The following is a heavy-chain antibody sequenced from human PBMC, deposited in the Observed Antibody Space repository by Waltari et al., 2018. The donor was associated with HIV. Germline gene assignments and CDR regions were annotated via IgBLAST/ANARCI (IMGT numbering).Heavy chain of an antibody. CDR2: INPNSGGT. V-gene: IGHV1-2*02. CDR1: GYTFTGYY. J-gene: IGHJ3*02. CDR3: ARASGGADAFDI. D-gene: IGHD3-16*01. Sequence: QVQLVQSGAEVKKPGASVKVSCKASGYTFTGYYMHWVRQAPGQGLEWRGGINPNSGGTNDAQKCEGRVTMTRDTSISAAYMELSRLRSDDTAVYYCARASGGADAFDIWGQGTMVTVSS.